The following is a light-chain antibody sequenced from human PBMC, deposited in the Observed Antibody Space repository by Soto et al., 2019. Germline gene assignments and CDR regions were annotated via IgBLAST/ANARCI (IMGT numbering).Light chain of an antibody. CDR1: QSVLYSSNNNNY. CDR3: QQYLSAPLT. CDR2: WAS. V-gene: IGKV4-1*01. J-gene: IGKJ4*01. Sequence: DIVMTQSPDSLAVSLGERATIHCKSSQSVLYSSNNNNYLAWYQQKPGQPPRLLIYWASTRKSGVPDRFSGSGSVTDFTLTISSLQAEDVAVYFCQQYLSAPLTFGGGTKVEIK.